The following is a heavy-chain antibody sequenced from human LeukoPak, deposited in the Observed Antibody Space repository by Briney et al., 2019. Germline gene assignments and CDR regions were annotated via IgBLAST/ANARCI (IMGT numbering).Heavy chain of an antibody. CDR3: ARARSSYGYGDAFDI. V-gene: IGHV3-30*03. CDR2: ISYDGSSK. CDR1: AFTFNSYS. D-gene: IGHD5-18*01. J-gene: IGHJ3*02. Sequence: GGSLRLSCAASAFTFNSYSMSWVRQAPGKGLEWVAVISYDGSSKYYADSVKGRFTISRDNSKNTLYLQMNSLRAEDTAVYYCARARSSYGYGDAFDIWGQGTMVTVSS.